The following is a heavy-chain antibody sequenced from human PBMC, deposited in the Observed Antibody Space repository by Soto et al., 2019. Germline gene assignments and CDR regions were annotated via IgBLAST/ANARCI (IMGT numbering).Heavy chain of an antibody. J-gene: IGHJ4*02. CDR3: AKGIVVVAATGLDY. CDR1: GVTFSSYA. D-gene: IGHD2-15*01. CDR2: ISGSGGST. V-gene: IGHV3-23*01. Sequence: PGGSLRLSCAASGVTFSSYAMSWVRQAPGKGLEWVSAISGSGGSTYYADSVKGRFTISRDNSKNTLYLQMNSLRAEDTAVYYCAKGIVVVAATGLDYWGQGTLVTVSS.